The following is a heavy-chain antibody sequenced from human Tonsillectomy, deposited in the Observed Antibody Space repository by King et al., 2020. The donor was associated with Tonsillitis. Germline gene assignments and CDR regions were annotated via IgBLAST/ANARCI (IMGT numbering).Heavy chain of an antibody. D-gene: IGHD2-21*01. CDR1: GFNFSDYY. Sequence: VQLVESGGGLVKPGGSLRLSCAASGFNFSDYYMSWIRQAPGKGLEWVSYISSSDKTIYYADSVKGRFTISRNNARSSLYLQMSSLRAEDTALYYCARAYCGGDCLDNAFDFWGQGTMVTVS. CDR2: ISSSDKTI. J-gene: IGHJ3*01. CDR3: ARAYCGGDCLDNAFDF. V-gene: IGHV3-11*01.